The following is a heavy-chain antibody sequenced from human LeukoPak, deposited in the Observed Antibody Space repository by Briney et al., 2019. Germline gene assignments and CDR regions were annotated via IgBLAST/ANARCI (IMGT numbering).Heavy chain of an antibody. V-gene: IGHV1-2*02. CDR2: INPNSGGT. CDR1: GYTFTGHY. J-gene: IGHJ5*02. D-gene: IGHD1-26*01. CDR3: ASIRSGSYGWFDP. Sequence: ASVKVSCKASGYTFTGHYMHWVRQAPGQGLEWLGWINPNSGGTNYAQKFQGRVTMTRDTSISTAYMELSRLRSDDTAVYYCASIRSGSYGWFDPWGQGTLVTVSS.